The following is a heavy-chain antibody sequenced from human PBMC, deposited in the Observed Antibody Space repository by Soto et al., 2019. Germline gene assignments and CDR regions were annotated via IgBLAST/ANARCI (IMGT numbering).Heavy chain of an antibody. CDR1: GGSISSSSYY. CDR3: ARLQSWGSRWFDP. Sequence: PSETLSLTCTVSGGSISSSSYYWGWIRQPPGKGPEWIGYIFYSGSTNYNPSLKSRVTISVDSSKNQFSLRLSSVTAADTAVYYCARLQSWGSRWFDPWGQGTLVTVSS. J-gene: IGHJ5*02. CDR2: IFYSGST. V-gene: IGHV4-61*05. D-gene: IGHD6-13*01.